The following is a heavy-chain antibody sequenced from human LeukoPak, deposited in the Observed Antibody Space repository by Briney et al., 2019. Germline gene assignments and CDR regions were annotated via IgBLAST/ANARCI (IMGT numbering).Heavy chain of an antibody. V-gene: IGHV1-2*02. D-gene: IGHD2-15*01. CDR1: GYTFTDYY. J-gene: IGHJ5*02. CDR3: ARAGGCSAGSCYRS. Sequence: ASVKVSCKASGYTFTDYYMHWVRQAPGQGLEWMGWINPNSGDTNYAQKFQGRVTMTRDTSITTAYMEVSSLRSEDTAVYYCARAGGCSAGSCYRSWGQGTLVTVSS. CDR2: INPNSGDT.